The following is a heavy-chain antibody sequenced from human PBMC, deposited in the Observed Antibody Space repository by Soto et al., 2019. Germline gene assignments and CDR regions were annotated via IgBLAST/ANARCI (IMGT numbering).Heavy chain of an antibody. J-gene: IGHJ4*02. CDR1: GGSFSGYY. CDR2: INHSGST. V-gene: IGHV4-34*01. Sequence: KPSETLSLTCAVYGGSFSGYYWSWIRQPPGKGLEWIGEINHSGSTNYNPSLKSRVTISVDTSKNQFSLKLSSVTAADTAVYYCARAKGLAAVVVITTYDYWGQGTLVTVSS. CDR3: ARAKGLAAVVVITTYDY. D-gene: IGHD3-22*01.